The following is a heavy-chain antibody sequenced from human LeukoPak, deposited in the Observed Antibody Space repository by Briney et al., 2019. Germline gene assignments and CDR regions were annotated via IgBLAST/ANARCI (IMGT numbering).Heavy chain of an antibody. CDR1: GGSISSSSYY. D-gene: IGHD2-2*01. J-gene: IGHJ3*02. V-gene: IGHV4-39*07. Sequence: SETLSLTCTVSGGSISSSSYYWGWIRQPPGKGLEWIGSIYYSGSTYYNPSLKSRVTISVDTSKNQFSLKLSSVTAADTAVHYCARAPIVVVPAATCLNAFDIWGQGTMVTVSS. CDR3: ARAPIVVVPAATCLNAFDI. CDR2: IYYSGST.